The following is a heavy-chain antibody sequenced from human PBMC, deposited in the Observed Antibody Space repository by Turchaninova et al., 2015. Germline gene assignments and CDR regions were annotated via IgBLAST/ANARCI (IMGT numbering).Heavy chain of an antibody. J-gene: IGHJ4*02. Sequence: SCKAAGGTFGNHAFSWVRQAPGQGREWMGAIIPIFGPANYAKKFQGRVSITADYFTSTAYMELSTLRSEDTAVYYCVRGGYTHSSENYWGQGTLVTVSS. V-gene: IGHV1-69*01. D-gene: IGHD5-12*01. CDR2: IIPIFGPA. CDR1: GGTFGNHA. CDR3: VRGGYTHSSENY.